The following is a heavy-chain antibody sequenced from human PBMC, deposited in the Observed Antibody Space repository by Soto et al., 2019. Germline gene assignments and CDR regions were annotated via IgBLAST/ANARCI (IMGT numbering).Heavy chain of an antibody. CDR3: ARGGGSGWHGDWFDP. CDR1: GYTFTDYY. Sequence: ASVKVSCKASGYTFTDYYRHWVRQAPGQGLEWMGWTNPNSDGAHYAQKFQGRVTMTRDKSTRTLYMEVNRLRSDDTAVYFCARGGGSGWHGDWFDPWGQGTLVTVSS. J-gene: IGHJ5*02. D-gene: IGHD6-19*01. V-gene: IGHV1-2*02. CDR2: TNPNSDGA.